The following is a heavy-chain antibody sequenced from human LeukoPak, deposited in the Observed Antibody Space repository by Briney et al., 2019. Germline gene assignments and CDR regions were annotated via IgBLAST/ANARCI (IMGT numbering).Heavy chain of an antibody. CDR3: AGFGESSLAFDI. CDR1: GFTFSSYG. Sequence: GGSLRLSCAASGFTFSSYGMHWVRQAPGQGLEWVAVISYDGGNKYYADSVKGRFTISRDNSKNTLYLQMNSLRAEDRAVYYCAGFGESSLAFDIWGQGTMVTVSS. D-gene: IGHD3-10*01. V-gene: IGHV3-30*03. CDR2: ISYDGGNK. J-gene: IGHJ3*02.